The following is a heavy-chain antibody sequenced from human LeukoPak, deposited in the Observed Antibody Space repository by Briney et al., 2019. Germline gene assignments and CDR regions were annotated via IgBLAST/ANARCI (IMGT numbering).Heavy chain of an antibody. CDR2: ISYDGSNK. D-gene: IGHD1-26*01. CDR1: GFTFSSYA. V-gene: IGHV3-30-3*01. CDR3: ARAREWELLL. Sequence: GRSLRLSCAASGFTFSSYAMHGVRQAPGKGLERVAVISYDGSNKYYADSVKGRFTISRDNSKNTLYLQMNSLRAEDTAVYCCARAREWELLLWGQGTLVTVSS. J-gene: IGHJ4*02.